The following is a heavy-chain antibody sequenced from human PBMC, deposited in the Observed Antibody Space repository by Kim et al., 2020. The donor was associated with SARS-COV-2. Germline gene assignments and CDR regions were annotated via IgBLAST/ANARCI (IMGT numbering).Heavy chain of an antibody. Sequence: GGSLRLSCAASGFTVSSNDMSWVRQASGKGLEWVSVIYSGGSTYYADYVKCRFTISRVNSKHTLYLKMNSLRAEDTAVYYCARDRYSRNQDVWGQGTTVTVSS. J-gene: IGHJ6*02. CDR3: ARDRYSRNQDV. CDR2: IYSGGST. V-gene: IGHV3-66*01. CDR1: GFTVSSND. D-gene: IGHD6-13*01.